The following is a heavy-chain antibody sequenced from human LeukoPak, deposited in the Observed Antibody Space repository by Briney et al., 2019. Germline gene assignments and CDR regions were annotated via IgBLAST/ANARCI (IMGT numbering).Heavy chain of an antibody. CDR1: GFTFSSYE. CDR2: ISSSGSTI. Sequence: PGGSLRLSCAASGFTFSSYEMNWVRQAPGKGLEWVSYISSSGSTIYYADSVKGRFTISRDNAKNSLYLQMNSLRAEDTAVYYCARVGVDIAMWAFDYYYMDVWGKGTTVTISS. CDR3: ARVGVDIAMWAFDYYYMDV. J-gene: IGHJ6*03. V-gene: IGHV3-48*03. D-gene: IGHD5-18*01.